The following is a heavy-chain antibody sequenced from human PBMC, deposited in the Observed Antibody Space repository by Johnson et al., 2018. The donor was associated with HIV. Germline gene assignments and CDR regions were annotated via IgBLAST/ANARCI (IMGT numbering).Heavy chain of an antibody. J-gene: IGHJ3*02. CDR1: EFSFSTYA. V-gene: IGHV3-30*14. CDR3: ARNSHSSNWYEWEAFDI. CDR2: ISYDGHIK. Sequence: QVQLVESGGGVVQPGRSLRLSCAASEFSFSTYALHWVRQAPGEGLEWVAVISYDGHIKYYADSVKGRFTISRDISKNTLYLQMNSLRAEDTAVYYCARNSHSSNWYEWEAFDIWGQGTMVTVSS. D-gene: IGHD6-13*01.